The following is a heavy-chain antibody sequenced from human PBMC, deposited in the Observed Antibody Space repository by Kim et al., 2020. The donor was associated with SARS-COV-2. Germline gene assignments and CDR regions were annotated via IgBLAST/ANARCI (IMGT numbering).Heavy chain of an antibody. CDR1: GFTFSNYA. CDR2: IRSSGSGT. V-gene: IGHV3-23*01. D-gene: IGHD2-8*02. J-gene: IGHJ4*02. CDR3: AYLLVGGRNFDY. Sequence: GGSLRLSCAASGFTFSNYAMSWVRQAPGKGLEWVSGIRSSGSGTDNADSVKGRFTISRANSKNMLFLQMNSLRAENTAVYYCAYLLVGGRNFDYWGQGT.